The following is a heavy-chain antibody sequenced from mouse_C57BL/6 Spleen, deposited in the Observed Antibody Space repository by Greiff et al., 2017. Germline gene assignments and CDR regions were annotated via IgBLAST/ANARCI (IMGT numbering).Heavy chain of an antibody. Sequence: QVQLQQSGAELVRPGASVKLSCKASGYTFTDYYINWVKQRPGQGLEWIARIYPGSGNTYYNEKFKGKATLTAEKSSSTAYMQLSSLTSEDSAVYFCARSGGIYYDYAHYFDYWGQGTTLTVSS. CDR1: GYTFTDYY. CDR2: IYPGSGNT. CDR3: ARSGGIYYDYAHYFDY. J-gene: IGHJ2*01. V-gene: IGHV1-76*01. D-gene: IGHD2-4*01.